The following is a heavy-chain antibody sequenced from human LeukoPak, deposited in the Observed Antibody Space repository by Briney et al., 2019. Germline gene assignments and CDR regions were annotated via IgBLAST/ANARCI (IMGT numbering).Heavy chain of an antibody. V-gene: IGHV3-30*18. Sequence: GGSLRLSCAPSGFTFSSYGMHWVRQAPGKGQEWLSVISYDTSNKYYADSVKGRFTISRDNSKNTLYLQMNSLRAEDTAVYYCAKDGCSSTSCPGRDYYYGMDVWGKGTTVSVSS. CDR3: AKDGCSSTSCPGRDYYYGMDV. CDR2: ISYDTSNK. D-gene: IGHD2-2*01. CDR1: GFTFSSYG. J-gene: IGHJ6*04.